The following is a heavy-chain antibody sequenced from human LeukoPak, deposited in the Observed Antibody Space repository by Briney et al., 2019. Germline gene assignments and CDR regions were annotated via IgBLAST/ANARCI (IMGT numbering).Heavy chain of an antibody. J-gene: IGHJ4*02. V-gene: IGHV3-20*04. CDR3: ARAFSTYYDFWTTL. Sequence: GRSLRLSCAASGFTFDDYAMHWVRQAPGKGLEWGSGINWNGGSPGYADSVKGRFTISRDNAMNSLHLQMNSLRAEDTALYYCARAFSTYYDFWTTLWGQGTLVTVSS. D-gene: IGHD3-3*01. CDR2: INWNGGSP. CDR1: GFTFDDYA.